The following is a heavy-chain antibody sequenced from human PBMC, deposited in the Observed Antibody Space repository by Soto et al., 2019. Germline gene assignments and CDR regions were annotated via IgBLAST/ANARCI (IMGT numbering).Heavy chain of an antibody. CDR3: ASNSYGYIVYEY. V-gene: IGHV4-30-4*01. J-gene: IGHJ4*02. Sequence: QVQLQESGPGLVKPSQTLSLTCTVSGGSISSGDYYWSWIRQPPGKGLEWIGYLSYRGSTYYNPSLNRRVTISVDTSKNQFSLQMRSVTAADTAVYYCASNSYGYIVYEYWGQGTLVTVS. CDR2: LSYRGST. D-gene: IGHD5-18*01. CDR1: GGSISSGDYY.